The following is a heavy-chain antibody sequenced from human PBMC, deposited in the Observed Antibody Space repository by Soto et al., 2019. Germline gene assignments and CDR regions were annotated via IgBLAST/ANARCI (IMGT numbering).Heavy chain of an antibody. CDR1: GGSISSGDYY. CDR3: AKSDYCSGGGCSLWFDP. Sequence: PSETLSLTCTVSGGSISSGDYYWTWIRQPPGKGLEWIAHIHNTGSPYYNLSLKSRLTISLDTSKNQFSLRLNSVTAADTAVYFCAKSDYCSGGGCSLWFDPWGQGTLVTVSS. CDR2: IHNTGSP. D-gene: IGHD2-15*01. J-gene: IGHJ5*02. V-gene: IGHV4-30-4*01.